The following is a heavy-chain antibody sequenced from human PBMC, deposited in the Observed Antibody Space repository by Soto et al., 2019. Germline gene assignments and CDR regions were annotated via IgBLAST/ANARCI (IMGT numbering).Heavy chain of an antibody. CDR1: GGSISSYY. V-gene: IGHV4-59*08. J-gene: IGHJ4*02. Sequence: SETLSLTCTVSGGSISSYYWSWIRQPPGKGLEWIGYIYYSGSTNYNPSLKSRVTISVDTSKNQFSLKLSSVTAADTAVYYCARRDSTYYDYIWGSYDASPAFFDYWGQGTLVTVSS. D-gene: IGHD3-16*01. CDR2: IYYSGST. CDR3: ARRDSTYYDYIWGSYDASPAFFDY.